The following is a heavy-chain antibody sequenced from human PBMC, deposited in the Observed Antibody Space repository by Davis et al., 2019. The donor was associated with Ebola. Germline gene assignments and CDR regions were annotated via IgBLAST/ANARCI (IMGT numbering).Heavy chain of an antibody. V-gene: IGHV4-4*02. J-gene: IGHJ6*02. CDR1: GGSISSSNW. Sequence: MPGGSLRLSCAVSGGSISSSNWWSWVRQPPGKGLEWLGEIYHSGSTNDNPSLKSRATISVDTSKNQFSLKLSSVTAADTAVYYCARAAARPYYYYGMDVWGQGTTVTVSS. D-gene: IGHD6-6*01. CDR2: IYHSGST. CDR3: ARAAARPYYYYGMDV.